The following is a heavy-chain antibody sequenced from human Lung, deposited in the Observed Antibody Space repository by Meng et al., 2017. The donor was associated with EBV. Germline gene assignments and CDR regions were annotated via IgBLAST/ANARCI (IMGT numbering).Heavy chain of an antibody. CDR2: INPNSGGA. J-gene: IGHJ2*01. Sequence: GRRVQAGAEVKKPGASVKVSCKASAYTFAGYYMHWVRQAPGQGLEWMGRINPNSGGANYAQKFQGRVTMTRDTSISTAYMELSRLRSDDTAVYYCAREGLVGDLRYFDLWGRGTLVTVSS. CDR3: AREGLVGDLRYFDL. D-gene: IGHD3-16*01. V-gene: IGHV1-2*06. CDR1: AYTFAGYY.